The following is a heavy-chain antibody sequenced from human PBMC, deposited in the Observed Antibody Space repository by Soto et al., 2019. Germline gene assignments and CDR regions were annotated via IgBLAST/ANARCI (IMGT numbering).Heavy chain of an antibody. D-gene: IGHD5-12*01. CDR2: TSVTGDTT. J-gene: IGHJ5*02. CDR3: ATLAIPYNWFDP. CDR1: GFTFSSFA. V-gene: IGHV3-23*01. Sequence: PGGSLRLSCAASGFTFSSFAMSWVRQAPGKGLEWVSTTSVTGDTTYYADSVKGRFTISRDNSKNTLYLQMNSLRVDDTAVYYCATLAIPYNWFDPWGLGTLVTVSS.